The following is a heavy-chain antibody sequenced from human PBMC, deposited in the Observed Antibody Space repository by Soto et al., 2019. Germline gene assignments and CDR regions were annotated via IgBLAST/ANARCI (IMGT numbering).Heavy chain of an antibody. CDR2: IKQDGSEK. Sequence: GGSLRLSCAASGFTSSSYWMSWVRQAPGKGLEWVANIKQDGSEKYYVDSVKGRFTISRDNAKNSLYLQMNSLSAEDTAVYYCARGPSGWYSFDYWGHGTLVTVSS. CDR1: GFTSSSYW. CDR3: ARGPSGWYSFDY. D-gene: IGHD6-19*01. J-gene: IGHJ4*01. V-gene: IGHV3-7*03.